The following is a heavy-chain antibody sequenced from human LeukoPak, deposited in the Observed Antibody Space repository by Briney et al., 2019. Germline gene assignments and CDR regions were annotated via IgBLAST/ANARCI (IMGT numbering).Heavy chain of an antibody. J-gene: IGHJ4*02. CDR1: GFTFSAYW. CDR3: ARDYPGQGIDY. CDR2: IKQDGSAK. Sequence: GGSLRLSCAASGFTFSAYWMSWFHQAPGQGLEWVANIKQDGSAKYYVDSVKGRFTISRDNAKTSLYLQMNSLRAEDTAVYYCARDYPGQGIDYWGQGTLVTVSS. D-gene: IGHD3-10*01. V-gene: IGHV3-7*01.